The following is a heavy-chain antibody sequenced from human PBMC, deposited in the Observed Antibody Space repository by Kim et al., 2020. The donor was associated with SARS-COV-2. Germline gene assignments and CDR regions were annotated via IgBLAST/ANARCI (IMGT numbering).Heavy chain of an antibody. J-gene: IGHJ4*02. Sequence: TQGYAASMKGRFTTSRDGSKSIAYLQMNSLKTDDAAVYYCRVSNGYHFDYWGQGTLVTVSS. CDR2: TQ. D-gene: IGHD3-22*01. V-gene: IGHV3-49*01. CDR3: RVSNGYHFDY.